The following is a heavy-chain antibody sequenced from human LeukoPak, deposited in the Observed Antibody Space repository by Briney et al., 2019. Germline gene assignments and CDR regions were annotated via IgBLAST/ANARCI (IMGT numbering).Heavy chain of an antibody. CDR3: AKDIGNSDYFDY. J-gene: IGHJ4*02. CDR2: LSWNSGSI. V-gene: IGHV3-9*01. CDR1: GFTFDEYA. Sequence: PGGSLRLSCAASGFTFDEYAMHWVRQAPGKGLEWVSGLSWNSGSIGYADSVKGRFTISRDNAKNSLYLQMNSLRAEDTAFYYCAKDIGNSDYFDYWGQGTLVTVSS. D-gene: IGHD4-23*01.